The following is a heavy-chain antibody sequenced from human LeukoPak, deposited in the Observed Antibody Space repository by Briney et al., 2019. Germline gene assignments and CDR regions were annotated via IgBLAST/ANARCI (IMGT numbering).Heavy chain of an antibody. CDR1: GFTFSSYA. V-gene: IGHV3-23*01. Sequence: PGGSLRLSCAASGFTFSSYAVTWVRQAPGKGLERVSGITGSGDTTFYADSVKGRFTISRDNSKNMLYLQMHSLRAEDTAVYYCVKDYSTIPAAANPLFDYWGQGALVTVSS. J-gene: IGHJ4*02. CDR2: ITGSGDTT. CDR3: VKDYSTIPAAANPLFDY. D-gene: IGHD6-13*01.